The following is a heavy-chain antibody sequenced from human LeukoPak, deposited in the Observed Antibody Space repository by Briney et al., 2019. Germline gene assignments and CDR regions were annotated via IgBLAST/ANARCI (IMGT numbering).Heavy chain of an antibody. CDR3: ASQTYYYDSSGYYYGYFDY. Sequence: MASETLSLTCAVYGGSFSGYYWSWIRQPPGKGLEWIGEINHSGSTNYNPSLKSRVTISVDTSKNQFSLKLSSVTAADTAVYYCASQTYYYDSSGYYYGYFDYWGQGTLVTVSS. CDR2: INHSGST. D-gene: IGHD3-22*01. CDR1: GGSFSGYY. V-gene: IGHV4-34*01. J-gene: IGHJ4*02.